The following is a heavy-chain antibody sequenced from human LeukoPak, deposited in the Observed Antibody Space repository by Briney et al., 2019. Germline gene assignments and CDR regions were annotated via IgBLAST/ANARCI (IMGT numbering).Heavy chain of an antibody. CDR1: GYRFTNYW. V-gene: IGHV5-51*01. J-gene: IGHJ4*02. CDR2: IYPGDSDT. D-gene: IGHD5-12*01. CDR3: ARRGGYGFFDY. Sequence: GESLKISCKASGYRFTNYWIGWVRQMPGKGLEWMGTIYPGDSDTRYRPSFQGQVTLSADKSINTAYLQWSSLKASGTAIYYCARRGGYGFFDYWGQGTLVTVSS.